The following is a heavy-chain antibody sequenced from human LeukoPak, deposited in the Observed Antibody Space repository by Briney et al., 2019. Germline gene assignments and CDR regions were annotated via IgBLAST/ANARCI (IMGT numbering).Heavy chain of an antibody. J-gene: IGHJ4*02. D-gene: IGHD2-15*01. CDR3: ARGYCSGGSCYHFES. CDR1: GYRLSDYY. V-gene: IGHV1-2*02. CDR2: VNSNSGGT. Sequence: ASVKVSCKPSGYRLSDYYMHWVRQAPGQGLEWMGWVNSNSGGTHYAQKFEGRVTMTRDTSISTAYMELSRLKSDDTAVYYCARGYCSGGSCYHFESWGQGTLVTVSS.